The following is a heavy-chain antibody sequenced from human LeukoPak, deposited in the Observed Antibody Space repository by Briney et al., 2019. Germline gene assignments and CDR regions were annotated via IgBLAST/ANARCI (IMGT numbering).Heavy chain of an antibody. Sequence: GGSLRLSCAASGFTFSSYAMSWVRQAPGKGLEWVSAISGSGGSTYYADSVKGRFTISRDNSKNTLYLQMNSLRAEDTAVYYCARDPSRPELNYYDTSSSYWGQGTLVTVSS. CDR2: ISGSGGST. CDR1: GFTFSSYA. V-gene: IGHV3-23*01. J-gene: IGHJ4*02. CDR3: ARDPSRPELNYYDTSSSY. D-gene: IGHD3-22*01.